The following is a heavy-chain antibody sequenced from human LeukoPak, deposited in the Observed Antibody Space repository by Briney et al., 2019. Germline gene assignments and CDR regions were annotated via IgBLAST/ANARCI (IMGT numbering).Heavy chain of an antibody. Sequence: ASVKVSCKASGYTFTSYGISWVRQAPGQGLEWMGWISAYNGNTNYARKLQGRVTMTTDTSTSTAYMELRSLRSDDTAVYYCARATDRWRWELLNYWGQGTLVTVSS. D-gene: IGHD1-26*01. CDR2: ISAYNGNT. CDR3: ARATDRWRWELLNY. CDR1: GYTFTSYG. J-gene: IGHJ4*02. V-gene: IGHV1-18*01.